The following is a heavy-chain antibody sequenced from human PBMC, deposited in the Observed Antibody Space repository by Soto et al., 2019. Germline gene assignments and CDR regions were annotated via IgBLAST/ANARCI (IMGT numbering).Heavy chain of an antibody. CDR1: GYTFRNYH. J-gene: IGHJ6*02. V-gene: IGHV3-23*01. Sequence: LGGSPKRSCASSGYTFRNYHMSSVRQATGKGRKWVSTVGDSHLSKYYPDSVRGRFTISRDESRNTLYLQMNSLRAEDTAVYYCAKSGHQLPPKYFHYGLDFWVQGT. CDR3: AKSGHQLPPKYFHYGLDF. CDR2: VGDSHLSK. D-gene: IGHD2-2*01.